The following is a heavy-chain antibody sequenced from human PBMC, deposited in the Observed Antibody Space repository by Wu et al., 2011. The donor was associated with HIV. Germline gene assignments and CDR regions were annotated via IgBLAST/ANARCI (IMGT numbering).Heavy chain of an antibody. CDR1: GYTFTAYY. D-gene: IGHD6-13*01. V-gene: IGHV1-2*02. CDR3: ARDSTSWSRSNWFDP. CDR2: INPNSGAT. Sequence: QVQLVQSGAEVKKPGASVKVSCKASGYTFTAYYMHWLRQAPGQGLEWMGWINPNSGATNYAQKFQGRLTIARDTSISTAYMELSRLRSDDTAVYYCARDSTSWSRSNWFDPWGQGTLVTVSS. J-gene: IGHJ5*02.